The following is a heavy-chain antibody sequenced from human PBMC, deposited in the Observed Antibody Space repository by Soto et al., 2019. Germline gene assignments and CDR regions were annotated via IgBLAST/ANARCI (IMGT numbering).Heavy chain of an antibody. J-gene: IGHJ4*02. Sequence: GGSLRLSCAASGFTFSDYYMSWIRQAPGKGLEWVSYISSSSSYTNYADSVKGRFTISRDNAKNSLYLQMNSLRAEDTAVYYCARGGFRYSSGWPIDYWGQGTLVTVSS. CDR3: ARGGFRYSSGWPIDY. CDR2: ISSSSSYT. D-gene: IGHD6-19*01. V-gene: IGHV3-11*06. CDR1: GFTFSDYY.